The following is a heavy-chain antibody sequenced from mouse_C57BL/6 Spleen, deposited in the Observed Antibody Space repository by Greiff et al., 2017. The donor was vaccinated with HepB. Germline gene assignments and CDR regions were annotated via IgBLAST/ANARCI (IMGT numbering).Heavy chain of an antibody. J-gene: IGHJ2*01. Sequence: VQLQQPGAELVKPGASVKLSCKASGYTFTSYWMHWVKQRPGQGLEWIGMIHPNSGSTNYNEKFKSKATLTVDKSSSTAYMQLSSLTSEDSAVYYCARILYYSNYYFDYWGQGTTLTVSS. D-gene: IGHD2-5*01. V-gene: IGHV1-64*01. CDR3: ARILYYSNYYFDY. CDR1: GYTFTSYW. CDR2: IHPNSGST.